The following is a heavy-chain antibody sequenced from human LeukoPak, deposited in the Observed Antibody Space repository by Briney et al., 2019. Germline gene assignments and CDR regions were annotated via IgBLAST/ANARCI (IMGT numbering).Heavy chain of an antibody. CDR1: GYSISSGYY. J-gene: IGHJ4*02. CDR3: ARFCSGGSCYGASFDY. Sequence: PSETLSLTCAVSGYSISSGYYWGWIRQPPGKGLDWIERIYHSGSTYYNPSLKSRVTISVDTSKNQFSLKLSSVTAADTAVYYCARFCSGGSCYGASFDYWGQGTLVTVSS. D-gene: IGHD2-15*01. V-gene: IGHV4-38-2*01. CDR2: IYHSGST.